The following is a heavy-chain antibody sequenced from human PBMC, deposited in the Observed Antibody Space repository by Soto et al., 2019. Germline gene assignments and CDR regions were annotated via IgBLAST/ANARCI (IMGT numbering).Heavy chain of an antibody. CDR3: AKDIPGYYGSGSYRYFDY. D-gene: IGHD3-10*01. J-gene: IGHJ4*02. Sequence: GGSLRLSCAASGFTFSSYAMSWVRQAPGKGLEWVSAISGSGGSTYYADSVKGRFTISRDNSKNTLYLQMNSLRAEDTAVYYCAKDIPGYYGSGSYRYFDYWGQGTLVTVSS. V-gene: IGHV3-23*01. CDR2: ISGSGGST. CDR1: GFTFSSYA.